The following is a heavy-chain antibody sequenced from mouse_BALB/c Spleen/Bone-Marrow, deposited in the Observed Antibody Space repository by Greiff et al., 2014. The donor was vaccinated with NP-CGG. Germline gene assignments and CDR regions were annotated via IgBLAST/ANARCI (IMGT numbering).Heavy chain of an antibody. CDR3: ARIGSSFYYYAMDY. Sequence: VQPKESGGGLVQPGGSLRLSCATSGFTFTDYYMSWVRQPPGKALEWLGFIRNKANGYTTEYSASVKGRFTISRDNSQSILYLQMNTLRAEDSATYYYARIGSSFYYYAMDYWGQGTSVTVSS. CDR1: GFTFTDYY. V-gene: IGHV7-3*02. J-gene: IGHJ4*01. CDR2: IRNKANGYTT. D-gene: IGHD1-1*01.